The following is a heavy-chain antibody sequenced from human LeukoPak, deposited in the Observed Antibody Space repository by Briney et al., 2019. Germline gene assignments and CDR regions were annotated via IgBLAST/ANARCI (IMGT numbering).Heavy chain of an antibody. CDR1: GFTFSGYA. CDR3: AKEDFYEGSGYPPFDY. J-gene: IGHJ4*02. V-gene: IGHV3-23*01. D-gene: IGHD3-22*01. CDR2: ISGSDGRT. Sequence: GGSLRLSCAASGFTFSGYAMSWVRQAPGKGLEWVSSISGSDGRTNYADSVKGRFTISRDNSKNTLYLQMNSLRAEDTAVYYCAKEDFYEGSGYPPFDYWGQGTLVTVSS.